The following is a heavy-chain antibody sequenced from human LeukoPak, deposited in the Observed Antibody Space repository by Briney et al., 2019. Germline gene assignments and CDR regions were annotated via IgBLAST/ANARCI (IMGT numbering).Heavy chain of an antibody. CDR2: INPSGGST. CDR3: ARGPYYDSSGYDRFDP. Sequence: ASVKVSCEASGYTFTSYYIHWVRRAPGQGLEWMGVINPSGGSTSYAQKFQGRVTMTRDTSTSTVYMELSSLRSEDTAVYYCARGPYYDSSGYDRFDPWGQGTLVTVSS. V-gene: IGHV1-46*01. J-gene: IGHJ5*02. CDR1: GYTFTSYY. D-gene: IGHD3-22*01.